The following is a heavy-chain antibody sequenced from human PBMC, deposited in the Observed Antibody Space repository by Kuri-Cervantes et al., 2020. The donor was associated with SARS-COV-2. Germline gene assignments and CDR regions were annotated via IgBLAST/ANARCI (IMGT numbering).Heavy chain of an antibody. Sequence: GESLKISCAASGFTFDDYAMHWVRQAPGKGLEWVSVIYSGGSSTYYADSVKGRFTISRDNSKNTLYLQMNSLRAEDTAVYYCARAPSGPYSVAGHAFDIWGQGTMVTVSS. J-gene: IGHJ3*02. CDR3: ARAPSGPYSVAGHAFDI. CDR2: IYSGGSST. CDR1: GFTFDDYA. V-gene: IGHV3-23*03. D-gene: IGHD6-19*01.